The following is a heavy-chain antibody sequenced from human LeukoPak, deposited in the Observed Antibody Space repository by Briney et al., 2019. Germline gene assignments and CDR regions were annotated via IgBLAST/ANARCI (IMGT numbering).Heavy chain of an antibody. CDR2: IGNGGDT. J-gene: IGHJ6*02. CDR3: ARSLEV. Sequence: GGSLRLSCAASGFTFSNYDMHWVRQTTGKRLEWVSVIGNGGDTVYSDSVKGRFTISRENAKNSLYLQMNNLRAGDTAVYYCARSLEVWGLGTTVTVSS. CDR1: GFTFSNYD. V-gene: IGHV3-13*04.